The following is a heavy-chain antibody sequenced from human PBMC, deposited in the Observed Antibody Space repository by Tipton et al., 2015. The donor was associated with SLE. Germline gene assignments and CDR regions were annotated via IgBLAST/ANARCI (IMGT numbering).Heavy chain of an antibody. CDR2: IYYSGST. CDR3: ARSPPGAGTGYFDY. J-gene: IGHJ4*02. V-gene: IGHV4-59*11. D-gene: IGHD6-13*01. CDR1: GGSISSHY. Sequence: TLSLTCTVSGGSISSHYWSWIRQPPGKGLEWIGYIYYSGSTNYNPSLKSRVTISVDTSKNQFSRKLSSVTAADTAVYYCARSPPGAGTGYFDYWGQGTLVSVSS.